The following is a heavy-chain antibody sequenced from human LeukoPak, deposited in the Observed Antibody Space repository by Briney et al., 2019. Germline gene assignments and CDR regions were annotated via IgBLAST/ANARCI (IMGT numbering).Heavy chain of an antibody. CDR3: ARVRLAAPAFDP. Sequence: ASVKVSCKASRYTFTSYDNNWVRQAPGQGLDWMGWMNPNSGNTGYAQKFQGRVTMTRNTSISTAYMELSSLRSEDTAVYYCARVRLAAPAFDPWGQGALVTVSS. D-gene: IGHD6-13*01. V-gene: IGHV1-8*01. CDR1: RYTFTSYD. CDR2: MNPNSGNT. J-gene: IGHJ5*02.